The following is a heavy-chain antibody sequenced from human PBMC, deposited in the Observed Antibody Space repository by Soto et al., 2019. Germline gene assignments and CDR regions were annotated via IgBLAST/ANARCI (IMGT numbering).Heavy chain of an antibody. J-gene: IGHJ6*02. D-gene: IGHD1-26*01. CDR1: GFTFSSYW. V-gene: IGHV3-7*01. CDR3: ARDRTTGAEWQIRDRFYGMDV. Sequence: EVQVEESGGGLVQPGGALRLSCTAAGFTFSSYWMSWVRQAPGKGLEWVANIKQDGSEKYYVDSVKGRFTISRANAKNSLYLQMSRRRAEDTAVYFCARDRTTGAEWQIRDRFYGMDVWGPGTTVTVAS. CDR2: IKQDGSEK.